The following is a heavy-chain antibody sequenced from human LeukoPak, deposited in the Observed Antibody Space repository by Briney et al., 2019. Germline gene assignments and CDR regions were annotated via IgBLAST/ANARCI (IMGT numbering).Heavy chain of an antibody. D-gene: IGHD3-10*01. Sequence: GGSLRLSCAASGFTFSSYWMHWVRQAPGKGLVWVSRINTDGSSTSYADSVKGRFTISRDNAKNTLYLQMNSLRAEDMAVYYCARDHPYYDAFDIWGQGTMVTVSS. CDR3: ARDHPYYDAFDI. V-gene: IGHV3-74*01. CDR2: INTDGSST. J-gene: IGHJ3*02. CDR1: GFTFSSYW.